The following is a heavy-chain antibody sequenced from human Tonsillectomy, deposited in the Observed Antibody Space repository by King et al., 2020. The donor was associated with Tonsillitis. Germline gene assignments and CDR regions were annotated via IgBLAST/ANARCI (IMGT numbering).Heavy chain of an antibody. J-gene: IGHJ5*02. Sequence: VQLQQSGPGLVKPSQTLSLTCAISGDSVSSNSAAWNWIRQSPSRGLEWLGRTYYRSKWYNDYALSVKSRITINPDTSKNQFSLQLNSVTPEDTAVYYCARDGRIAVANTRDINWFDPWGQGTLVTVSS. CDR1: GDSVSSNSAA. CDR2: TYYRSKWYN. D-gene: IGHD6-19*01. V-gene: IGHV6-1*01. CDR3: ARDGRIAVANTRDINWFDP.